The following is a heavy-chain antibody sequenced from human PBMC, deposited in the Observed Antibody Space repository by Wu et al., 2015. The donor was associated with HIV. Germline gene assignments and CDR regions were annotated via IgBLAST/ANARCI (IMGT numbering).Heavy chain of an antibody. V-gene: IGHV4-59*07. CDR1: GYTFTRYD. D-gene: IGHD3-22*01. Sequence: QVQLVQSGAEVKKPGASVKVSCKASGYTFTRYDINWIRQPPGKGLEWIGNIYYVGKTYYSSSLRSRVSISVGTSGNQFSLRLSSVTVADTAVYYCARTYYYDNGRRFFDYWGQGTLVTVSS. J-gene: IGHJ4*02. CDR2: IYYVGKT. CDR3: ARTYYYDNGRRFFDY.